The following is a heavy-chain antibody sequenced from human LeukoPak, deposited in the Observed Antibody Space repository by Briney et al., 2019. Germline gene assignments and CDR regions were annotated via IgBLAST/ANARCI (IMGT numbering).Heavy chain of an antibody. CDR3: ARPYGGNSDVAFDI. D-gene: IGHD4-23*01. Sequence: EASVKVSCKASGYTFTSYGISWVRQAPGQGLEWMGWISAYNGNTNYAQKLQGRVTMTTDTSTSTAYMELRSLRSDDTAVYYCARPYGGNSDVAFDIWGQGTMVTVSS. CDR2: ISAYNGNT. J-gene: IGHJ3*02. V-gene: IGHV1-18*01. CDR1: GYTFTSYG.